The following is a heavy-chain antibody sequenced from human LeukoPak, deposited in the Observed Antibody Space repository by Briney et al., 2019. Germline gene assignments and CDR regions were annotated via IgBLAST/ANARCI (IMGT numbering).Heavy chain of an antibody. CDR3: ARPEYRYGYILDY. CDR2: IKPDSGAT. J-gene: IGHJ4*02. V-gene: IGHV1-2*02. CDR1: GYTFTGHY. D-gene: IGHD5-18*01. Sequence: GASVKVSCKASGYTFTGHYIHWVRQAPGQGLEWMGWIKPDSGATNYAQKFQGRVTMTRDTSISTAHMELNTLTSDDTAVYYCARPEYRYGYILDYWGQGTLVTVSS.